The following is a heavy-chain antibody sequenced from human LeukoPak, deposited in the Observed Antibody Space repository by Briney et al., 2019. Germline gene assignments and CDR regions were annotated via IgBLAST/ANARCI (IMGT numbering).Heavy chain of an antibody. Sequence: ASVTVSCKASGYTFTSCDINWVRQATGQGLAWMGWMNPNSGNTGYAQKFQGRVTMTRNTSLSTAYMELSSLRSEDTAVYYCARGGSSGSTYWYFDLWGRGTLVTVSS. CDR2: MNPNSGNT. D-gene: IGHD3-22*01. CDR3: ARGGSSGSTYWYFDL. V-gene: IGHV1-8*01. J-gene: IGHJ2*01. CDR1: GYTFTSCD.